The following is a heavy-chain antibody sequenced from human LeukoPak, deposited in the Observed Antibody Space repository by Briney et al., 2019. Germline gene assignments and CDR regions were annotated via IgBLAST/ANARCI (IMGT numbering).Heavy chain of an antibody. CDR3: ARTLTIFGVVNFDGFDI. CDR2: ISYSGST. V-gene: IGHV4-59*01. CDR1: GASIRTYY. Sequence: PSETLSLTCAVSGASIRTYYWSWIRQTPEKGLEWIGYISYSGSTNYNPSLKSRVTISVDTPNNQFSLKVTSVTAADTAVYYCARTLTIFGVVNFDGFDIWGQGTLVTVSS. J-gene: IGHJ3*02. D-gene: IGHD3-3*01.